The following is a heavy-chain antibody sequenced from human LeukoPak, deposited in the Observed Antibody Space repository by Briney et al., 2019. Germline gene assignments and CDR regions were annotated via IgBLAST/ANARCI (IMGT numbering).Heavy chain of an antibody. CDR2: ISYDGSNK. CDR1: GFTFSSYA. Sequence: GRSLRLSCAASGFTFSSYAMHWVRQAPGKGLEWVAVISYDGSNKYYADSVKGRFTISRDNSKNTLYLQMNSLRAEDTAVYYCARDQWDTAMVTGYMDVWDKGTTDTVSS. J-gene: IGHJ6*03. D-gene: IGHD5-18*01. V-gene: IGHV3-30*01. CDR3: ARDQWDTAMVTGYMDV.